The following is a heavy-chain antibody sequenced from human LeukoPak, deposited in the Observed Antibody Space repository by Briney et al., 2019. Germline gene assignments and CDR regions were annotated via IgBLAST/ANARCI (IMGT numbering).Heavy chain of an antibody. CDR3: ASLLMEAFDI. Sequence: PSETLSLTCAVYGGSFSGYYWSWIRQPPGKGLEWIGEINHSGSTNYNPSLKSRVTISVDTSKNQFSLKLSSVTAADTAVYYCASLLMEAFDIWGQGTMVTVSS. V-gene: IGHV4-34*01. D-gene: IGHD2-8*01. CDR1: GGSFSGYY. J-gene: IGHJ3*02. CDR2: INHSGST.